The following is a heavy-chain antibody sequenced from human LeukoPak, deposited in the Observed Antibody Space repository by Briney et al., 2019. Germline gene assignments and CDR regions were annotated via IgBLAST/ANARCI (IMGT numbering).Heavy chain of an antibody. Sequence: GGSLRLSCTASGFAFDEHGMSWVRQVPGKGLEWVSGINWSGGSTGYADPLRGRFTISRDNAKNSLYLQMDSLRAEDTALSYCARAPITSPFYFDSWGQGTLVTVSS. CDR3: ARAPITSPFYFDS. D-gene: IGHD2-2*01. J-gene: IGHJ4*02. CDR1: GFAFDEHG. V-gene: IGHV3-20*04. CDR2: INWSGGST.